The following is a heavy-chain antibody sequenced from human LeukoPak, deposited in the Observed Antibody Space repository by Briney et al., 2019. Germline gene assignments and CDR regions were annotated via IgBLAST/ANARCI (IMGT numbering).Heavy chain of an antibody. CDR1: GFTFTNYW. V-gene: IGHV3-7*01. CDR3: AKDMDHDYDDYGFDY. J-gene: IGHJ4*02. CDR2: IKQDRSEK. D-gene: IGHD4-17*01. Sequence: PGGSLRLSCAASGFTFTNYWMSWVRQAPGKGLELVANIKQDRSEKYYVDSVKGRCTISRDNSKNTVYLQMNSLRAEDTAVYYCAKDMDHDYDDYGFDYWGQGTPVTVSS.